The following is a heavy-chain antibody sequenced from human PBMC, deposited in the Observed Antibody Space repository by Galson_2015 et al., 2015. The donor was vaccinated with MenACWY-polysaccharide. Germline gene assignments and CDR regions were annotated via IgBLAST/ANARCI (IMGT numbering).Heavy chain of an antibody. CDR2: IKQDGSDK. Sequence: CAASGFTFRNYWLSWVRQSPGQGLEWVANIKQDGSDKNYVDSVKGRFTISRDNAKNSLYLQMNSLRAEDTAVYYCARPKGDYWGQGTLVTVSS. J-gene: IGHJ4*02. V-gene: IGHV3-7*01. CDR3: ARPKGDY. CDR1: GFTFRNYW.